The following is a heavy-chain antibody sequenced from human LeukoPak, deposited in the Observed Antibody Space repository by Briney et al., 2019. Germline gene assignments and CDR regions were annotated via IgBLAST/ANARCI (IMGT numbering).Heavy chain of an antibody. CDR3: ARSTYSNGEANDY. V-gene: IGHV3-74*01. D-gene: IGHD4-11*01. J-gene: IGHJ4*02. CDR1: GFTFSSYW. Sequence: PGGSLRLSCAASGFTFSSYWMHWVRQAPGKGLVWVSRINSYGSSTSYADSVKGRLTISRDNAKNTLNRQITSLRAEDTAVYYCARSTYSNGEANDYWGQGTLVTVSS. CDR2: INSYGSST.